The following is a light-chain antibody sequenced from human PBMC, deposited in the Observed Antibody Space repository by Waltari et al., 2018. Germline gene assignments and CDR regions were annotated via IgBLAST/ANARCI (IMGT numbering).Light chain of an antibody. V-gene: IGLV4-69*01. CDR2: RNSDGSH. Sequence: HPDLTQSPSASASLGPSVKLTCIRSSGNSSYAIAWIQQKPQKGPRYLMKRNSDGSHNKGDGIPDRFSGSSSGAERYLTISSLQSEDEADYYCQTWGTGTHVVFGGGTKLTVL. CDR3: QTWGTGTHVV. J-gene: IGLJ2*01. CDR1: SGNSSYA.